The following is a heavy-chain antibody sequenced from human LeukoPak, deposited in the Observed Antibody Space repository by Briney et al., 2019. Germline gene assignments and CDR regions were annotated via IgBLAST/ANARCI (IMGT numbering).Heavy chain of an antibody. D-gene: IGHD3-22*01. Sequence: GGSLRLSCAASGFTFSSYAMSWVRQAPGKGLEWVSAISGSGGSTYYADSVKGRFTISRDNSKNTLYLQMNSLRAEDTAVYYCAKFLPYYYDSSVPSGYFDYWGQGTLVTVSS. CDR3: AKFLPYYYDSSVPSGYFDY. V-gene: IGHV3-23*01. CDR1: GFTFSSYA. J-gene: IGHJ4*02. CDR2: ISGSGGST.